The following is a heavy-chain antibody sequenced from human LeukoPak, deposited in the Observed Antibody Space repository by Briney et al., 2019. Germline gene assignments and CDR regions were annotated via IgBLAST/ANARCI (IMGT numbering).Heavy chain of an antibody. D-gene: IGHD6-19*01. CDR3: ARSRGSGWLFDY. Sequence: PGGSLRLSCAASGFTFSSYSMNWVRQAPGKGLEWVSSISSSSSYIYYADSVKGRSTISRDNAKNSLYLQMNSLRAEDTAVYYCARSRGSGWLFDYWGQGTLVTVSS. CDR2: ISSSSSYI. V-gene: IGHV3-21*01. J-gene: IGHJ4*02. CDR1: GFTFSSYS.